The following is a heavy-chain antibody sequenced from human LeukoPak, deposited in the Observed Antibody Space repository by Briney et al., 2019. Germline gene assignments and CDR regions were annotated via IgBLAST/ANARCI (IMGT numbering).Heavy chain of an antibody. CDR1: GFTFSSYA. D-gene: IGHD3-16*02. Sequence: GGSLRLSCAASGFTFSSYAMSWVRQAPGKGLEWISSINSSGGSTHYADSVKGRFTISRDNAKNTLYLQMNSLRAEDTAVYYCAKGLGFMVTFGGVIDKYCKDWGEGGMVIVFS. J-gene: IGHJ1*01. CDR3: AKGLGFMVTFGGVIDKYCKD. V-gene: IGHV3-23*01. CDR2: INSSGGST.